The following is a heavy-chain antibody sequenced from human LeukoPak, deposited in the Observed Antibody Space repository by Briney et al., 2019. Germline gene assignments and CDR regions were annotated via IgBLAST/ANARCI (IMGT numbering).Heavy chain of an antibody. Sequence: GGSLRLSCAASGFIFSSYAMHWVRQAPGKGLEYVSAISSNGGSTYYANSVKGRFTISRDNSKNTLYLQMNSLRAEDTAVYYCARGPSGYHNTGGQGTLVTVSS. CDR1: GFIFSSYA. D-gene: IGHD5-12*01. CDR2: ISSNGGST. V-gene: IGHV3-64*01. J-gene: IGHJ4*02. CDR3: ARGPSGYHNT.